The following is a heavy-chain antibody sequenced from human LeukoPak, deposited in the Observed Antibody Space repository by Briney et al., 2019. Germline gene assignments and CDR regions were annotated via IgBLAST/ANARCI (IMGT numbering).Heavy chain of an antibody. Sequence: GGSLRLSCAASGFTFSSYWMHWVRQAPGKGLVWVSRINTDGSSTTYADSVKGRFTIFRDNAKNTLYLQMNSLRAEDTAVYYCVRGGGLYYYDSSGYDYWGQGTLVTVSS. CDR1: GFTFSSYW. J-gene: IGHJ4*02. CDR3: VRGGGLYYYDSSGYDY. D-gene: IGHD3-22*01. CDR2: INTDGSST. V-gene: IGHV3-74*01.